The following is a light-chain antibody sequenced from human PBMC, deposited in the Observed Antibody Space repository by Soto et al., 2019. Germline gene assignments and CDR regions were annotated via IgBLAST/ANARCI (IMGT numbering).Light chain of an antibody. CDR3: CSYAGSYTFV. J-gene: IGLJ1*01. Sequence: QSALTQPRSVSGSPGQSVTISCSGTSSDVGGYSYVSWYQQRPGEAPKLMIYDVITRPSGVPDRFSGSKSGNTASLTISGLQAEDEADYFCCSYAGSYTFVFGTGTKVTVL. CDR2: DVI. V-gene: IGLV2-11*01. CDR1: SSDVGGYSY.